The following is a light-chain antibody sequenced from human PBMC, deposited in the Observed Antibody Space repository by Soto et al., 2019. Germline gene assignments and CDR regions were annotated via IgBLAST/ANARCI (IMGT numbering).Light chain of an antibody. CDR2: DAS. Sequence: EIVLTQSPGTLSLSPGERATLYCRARQSISNYLACYQQKPGQAPRLLIYDASNRATGIPARFTGAGSGTDFSLTISSLEPEDFATYYCQQRSKWPLTFGGGTKVEI. CDR3: QQRSKWPLT. J-gene: IGKJ4*01. V-gene: IGKV3-11*01. CDR1: QSISNY.